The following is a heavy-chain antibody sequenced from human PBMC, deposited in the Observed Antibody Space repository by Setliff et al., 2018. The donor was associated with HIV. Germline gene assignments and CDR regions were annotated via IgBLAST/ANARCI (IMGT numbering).Heavy chain of an antibody. J-gene: IGHJ4*02. CDR3: ARRGSYYGDFDY. CDR2: IYSSGST. V-gene: IGHV4-61*02. Sequence: PSETLSLTCTVSGGSISSGNYYWSWIRQPAGKGLEWIGRIYSSGSTNYSPSLKSRVTMSLDTSKNQFSLRLSSVTAADTAVYYCARRGSYYGDFDYWGQGTLVTVS. CDR1: GGSISSGNYY. D-gene: IGHD1-26*01.